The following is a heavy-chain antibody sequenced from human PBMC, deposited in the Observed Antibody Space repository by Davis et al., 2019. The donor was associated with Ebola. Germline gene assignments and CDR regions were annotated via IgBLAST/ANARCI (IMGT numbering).Heavy chain of an antibody. J-gene: IGHJ4*02. Sequence: GESLKISCAASGFTFTSYWIGWVRQMPGKGLEWMGIIYPGDSDTRYSPSFQGQVTISADKSISTAYLQWSSLKASDTAMYYCARLIGVVAATYFDYWGQGTLVTVSS. CDR2: IYPGDSDT. V-gene: IGHV5-51*01. D-gene: IGHD2-15*01. CDR3: ARLIGVVAATYFDY. CDR1: GFTFTSYW.